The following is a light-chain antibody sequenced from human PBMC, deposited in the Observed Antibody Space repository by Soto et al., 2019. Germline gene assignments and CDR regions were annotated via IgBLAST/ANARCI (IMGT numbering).Light chain of an antibody. Sequence: EIVLTQSPATLSLSPGERATLSCRASQSVSYYLAWYQQKPGQAPRLLIYDASKRATGIPARFSGSGSGTDFTLKISRVEAEDVGVYYCMQSIQFPITFGQGTRLEI. CDR3: MQSIQFPIT. J-gene: IGKJ5*01. CDR2: DAS. CDR1: QSVSYY. V-gene: IGKV3-11*01.